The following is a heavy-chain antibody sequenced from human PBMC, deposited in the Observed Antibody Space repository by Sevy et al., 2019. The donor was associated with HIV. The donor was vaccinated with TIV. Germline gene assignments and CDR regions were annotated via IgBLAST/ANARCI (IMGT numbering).Heavy chain of an antibody. CDR1: VYSFTSYW. D-gene: IGHD5-18*01. J-gene: IGHJ3*02. Sequence: GESLKISCKGSVYSFTSYWIGWVRQMPGKGLEWMGIIYPGDSDTRYSPSFQGQVTISADKSISTAYLQWSSLKASDTAMYYCARTRIHRNDAFDIWGHGTMVTVSS. CDR3: ARTRIHRNDAFDI. V-gene: IGHV5-51*01. CDR2: IYPGDSDT.